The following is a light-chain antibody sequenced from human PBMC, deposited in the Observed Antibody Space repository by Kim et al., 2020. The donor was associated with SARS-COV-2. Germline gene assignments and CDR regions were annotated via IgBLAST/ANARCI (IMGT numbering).Light chain of an antibody. V-gene: IGKV1-5*03. J-gene: IGKJ2*01. CDR2: KAS. CDR3: QQYNGYPYT. CDR1: QSISGS. Sequence: DIQMTQSPSTLSASVGDRVTITCRASQSISGSLGWYQQKPGKAPKFLIYKASILESGVPSRFSGSGSGTEFSLTISSLQPDDFATYYCQQYNGYPYTFGQGPKLEI.